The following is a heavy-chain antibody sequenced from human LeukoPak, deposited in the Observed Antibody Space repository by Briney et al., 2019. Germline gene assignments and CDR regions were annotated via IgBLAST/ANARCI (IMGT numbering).Heavy chain of an antibody. J-gene: IGHJ3*02. CDR1: GFTFSSYA. CDR3: AKSLGYCSSTSCYDAFDI. Sequence: GGSLRLSCAASGFTFSSYAMSWVRQAPGKGLEWVSAISGSGGSTYYADSVKGRFTISRDNSKNTLYLQMNSLRDEDTAVYYCAKSLGYCSSTSCYDAFDIWGQGTMVTVSS. D-gene: IGHD2-2*01. V-gene: IGHV3-23*01. CDR2: ISGSGGST.